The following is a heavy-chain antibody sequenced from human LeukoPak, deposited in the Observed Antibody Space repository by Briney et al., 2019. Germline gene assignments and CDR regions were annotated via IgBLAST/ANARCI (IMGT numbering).Heavy chain of an antibody. D-gene: IGHD2-2*01. J-gene: IGHJ6*03. CDR3: ARRPIVVVPAAIKPPYYYYYMDV. V-gene: IGHV1-8*03. CDR1: GYTFTSYD. Sequence: ASVKVSCKASGYTFTSYDINWVRQATGQGLEWIGWMNPNSGNTGYAQKFQGRVTITRNTSISTAYMELSSLRSEDTAVYYCARRPIVVVPAAIKPPYYYYYMDVWGKGTTVTVS. CDR2: MNPNSGNT.